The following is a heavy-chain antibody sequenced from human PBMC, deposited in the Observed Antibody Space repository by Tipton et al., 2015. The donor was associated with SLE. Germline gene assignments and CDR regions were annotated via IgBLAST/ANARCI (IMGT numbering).Heavy chain of an antibody. D-gene: IGHD6-13*01. Sequence: SLRLPCAASGFTFSSNYMSWVRQAPGKGLEWVLVIYSGGSTYYADSVKGRFTISRDNSKNTLYLQMNSLRAEDTAVYYCARDRGSSWFFFDYWGQGTLVTVSS. CDR1: GFTFSSNY. CDR2: IYSGGST. V-gene: IGHV3-66*02. CDR3: ARDRGSSWFFFDY. J-gene: IGHJ4*02.